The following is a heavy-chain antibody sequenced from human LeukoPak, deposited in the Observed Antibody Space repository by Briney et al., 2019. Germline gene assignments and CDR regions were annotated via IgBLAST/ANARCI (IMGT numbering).Heavy chain of an antibody. D-gene: IGHD5-18*01. CDR2: IYDSGST. J-gene: IGHJ5*02. V-gene: IGHV4-59*01. CDR3: ARGAHIHLWLTRSLDNWFDP. Sequence: SETLSLTCTVSGGSISSYYWSWIRQPPGKGLEWIGDIYDSGSTNYNPSLKSRVTISVDTSKNQFSLKLRSVTAADTAVYYCARGAHIHLWLTRSLDNWFDPWGQGTLVTVSS. CDR1: GGSISSYY.